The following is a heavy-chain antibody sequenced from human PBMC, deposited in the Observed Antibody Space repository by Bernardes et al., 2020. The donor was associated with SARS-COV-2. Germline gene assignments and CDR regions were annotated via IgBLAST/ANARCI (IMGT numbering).Heavy chain of an antibody. CDR1: TFSIRLFW. CDR3: AREGGPYTSGSDGFDI. CDR2: LNSDGSST. V-gene: IGHV3-74*01. D-gene: IGHD3-22*01. Sequence: GGSLIRSCAASTFSIRLFWMHWVRQAPGQGLVWVSGLNSDGSSTAYADSVKGRFTVSRDNAKNTLYLQMNSLRAEDTAVYYCAREGGPYTSGSDGFDIWGQGTMVTVSS. J-gene: IGHJ3*02.